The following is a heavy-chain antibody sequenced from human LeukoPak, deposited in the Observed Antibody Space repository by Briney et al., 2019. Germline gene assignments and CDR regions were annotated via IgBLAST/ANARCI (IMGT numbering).Heavy chain of an antibody. CDR3: TTDLGVEYSSSWDPDYYYYMDV. J-gene: IGHJ6*03. CDR1: GFTFSNAW. Sequence: GGSLRLSCAASGFTFSNAWMSWVRQAPGKGLEWVGRVKSKTDGGTTDYAAPVKGRFTISRDDSKNTLYLQMNSLKTEDTAVYYCTTDLGVEYSSSWDPDYYYYMDVWGKGTTVTVSS. V-gene: IGHV3-15*01. CDR2: VKSKTDGGTT. D-gene: IGHD6-6*01.